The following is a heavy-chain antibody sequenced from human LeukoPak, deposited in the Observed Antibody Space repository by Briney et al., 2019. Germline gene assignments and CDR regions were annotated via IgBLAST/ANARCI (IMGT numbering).Heavy chain of an antibody. CDR3: ARVLYGDYYFAY. J-gene: IGHJ4*02. CDR1: GGSLRSYF. D-gene: IGHD4-17*01. Sequence: PSETLSLTCTVSGGSLRSYFWSWIRQPPGKGLEWIGSIYYRGRTNYNPSPKSRVTISVDTSKNQFYLKLNSVTAADTAIYYCARVLYGDYYFAYWGQGILVTVSS. CDR2: IYYRGRT. V-gene: IGHV4-59*01.